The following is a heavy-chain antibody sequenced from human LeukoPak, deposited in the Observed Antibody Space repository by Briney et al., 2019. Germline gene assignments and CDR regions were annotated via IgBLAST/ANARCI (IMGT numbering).Heavy chain of an antibody. CDR1: GGSISSYY. CDR3: ARSGSNIVVVPDQHPKNNNWFDP. Sequence: SETLSLTCTVSGGSISSYYWSWIRQPPGKGLEWIGYIYTSGSTNYNPSLKSRVTISVDTSKNQFSLKLSSVTAADTAVYYCARSGSNIVVVPDQHPKNNNWFDPWGQGTLVTVSS. J-gene: IGHJ5*02. D-gene: IGHD2-2*01. CDR2: IYTSGST. V-gene: IGHV4-4*09.